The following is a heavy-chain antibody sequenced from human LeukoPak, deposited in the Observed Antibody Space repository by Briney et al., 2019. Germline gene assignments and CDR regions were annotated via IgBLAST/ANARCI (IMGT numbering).Heavy chain of an antibody. D-gene: IGHD5-18*01. V-gene: IGHV3-7*01. CDR1: EFTFSDYW. CDR2: IKQDGTEK. Sequence: PGGSLRLSCAASEFTFSDYWMSWVRQAPGTGLEWVANIKQDGTEKYYVDSVKGRFTISRDNSKNSLYLLMNSLRAEDTAVYYCARDSRYGTRRFDYWGQGTLVTASS. J-gene: IGHJ4*02. CDR3: ARDSRYGTRRFDY.